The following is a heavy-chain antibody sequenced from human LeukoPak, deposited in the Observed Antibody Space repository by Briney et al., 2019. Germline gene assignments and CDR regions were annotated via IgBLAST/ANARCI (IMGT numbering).Heavy chain of an antibody. D-gene: IGHD5-18*01. Sequence: PGGSLRLSCAASGFTFSSYSMNWVRQAPGKGLEWVSGMSWNSGSIGYADSVKGRFTISRDNAKNSLYLQMNSLRLEDTALYYCAKATSRGYSYGPDAFDIWGQGTMVTVSS. CDR3: AKATSRGYSYGPDAFDI. J-gene: IGHJ3*02. CDR1: GFTFSSYS. CDR2: MSWNSGSI. V-gene: IGHV3-9*01.